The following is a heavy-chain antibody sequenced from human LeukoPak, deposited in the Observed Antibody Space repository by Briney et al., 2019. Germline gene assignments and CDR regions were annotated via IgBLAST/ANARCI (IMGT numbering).Heavy chain of an antibody. J-gene: IGHJ3*02. CDR1: GYNFTSYW. CDR3: ARRVNYYDSSGYYYQGAFDI. V-gene: IGHV5-51*01. CDR2: IYPGDSHP. Sequence: GESLKISCKGSGYNFTSYWIGWVRRMPGKGLEWMGIIYPGDSHPRYSPSFQGHVTISADKSVTTAYLQWSSLKASDTAIYYCARRVNYYDSSGYYYQGAFDIWGQGTMVTVSS. D-gene: IGHD3-22*01.